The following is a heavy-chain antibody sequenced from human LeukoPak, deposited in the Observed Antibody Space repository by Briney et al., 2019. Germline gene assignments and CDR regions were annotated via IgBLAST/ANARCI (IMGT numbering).Heavy chain of an antibody. CDR3: TRSLRRFLEWLPFDY. Sequence: GASVKVSCKASEYTFTEYAVNWVRQAPGQRLEWMGWINAGNGNTKYAQKFQGRLTITRDTSASTAYMELSSLTFEDTAVYYCTRSLRRFLEWLPFDYWGQGTLVTVSS. J-gene: IGHJ4*02. D-gene: IGHD3-3*01. CDR2: INAGNGNT. CDR1: EYTFTEYA. V-gene: IGHV1-3*01.